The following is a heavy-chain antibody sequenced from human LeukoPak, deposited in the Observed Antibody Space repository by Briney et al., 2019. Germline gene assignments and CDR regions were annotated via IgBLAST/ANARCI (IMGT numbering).Heavy chain of an antibody. Sequence: GGSLRLSCAASGYTFNGYWMSWVRQAPGKGLEWVANIKEDGSAQYYVGSVKGRFTISRDDAKNSLSLQMNSLRAEDTAVYYCARTLYNWNYEYYFDYWGQGTLVTVSS. CDR3: ARTLYNWNYEYYFDY. D-gene: IGHD1-7*01. CDR1: GYTFNGYW. CDR2: IKEDGSAQ. J-gene: IGHJ4*02. V-gene: IGHV3-7*01.